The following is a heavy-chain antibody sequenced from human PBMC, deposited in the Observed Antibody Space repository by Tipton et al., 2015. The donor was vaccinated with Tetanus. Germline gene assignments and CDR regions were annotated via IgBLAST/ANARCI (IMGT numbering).Heavy chain of an antibody. CDR1: GFYFPVYA. CDR3: ARDVYAFWSGYYNL. V-gene: IGHV3-7*01. Sequence: SLRLSCAASGFYFPVYAVSWVRQVPGKGLEWVATIKEDGSETYYVDSVKGRFTISRDNANNLVSLQLNSLRVEDSGVYFCARDVYAFWSGYYNLWGQGTLVTVSS. CDR2: IKEDGSET. D-gene: IGHD3-3*01. J-gene: IGHJ4*02.